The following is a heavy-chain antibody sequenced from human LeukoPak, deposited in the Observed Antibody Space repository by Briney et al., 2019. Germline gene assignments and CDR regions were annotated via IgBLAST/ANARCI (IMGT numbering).Heavy chain of an antibody. V-gene: IGHV3-74*01. CDR1: GFTFSNYW. Sequence: RGSLRLSCAASGFTFSNYWMHWVRQAPGKGLVWVSRINVDGSSTSYADSVKGRFTISRDNAKNTLYLQMNSLRAEDTAVYYCARGYLSSTSCYLYWGQETLVTVSS. CDR2: INVDGSST. D-gene: IGHD2-2*01. CDR3: ARGYLSSTSCYLY. J-gene: IGHJ4*02.